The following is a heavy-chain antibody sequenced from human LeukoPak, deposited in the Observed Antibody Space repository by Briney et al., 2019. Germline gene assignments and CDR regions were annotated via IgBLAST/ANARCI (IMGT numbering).Heavy chain of an antibody. J-gene: IGHJ4*02. D-gene: IGHD2-15*01. V-gene: IGHV4-59*06. CDR3: ARDPLYCSGGSCYPGGSDY. Sequence: SETLSLTCTVSGGSISSYYWSWIRQHPGKGLEWIGYIYYSGSTYYNPSLKSRVTISVDTSKNQFSLKLSSVTAADTAVYYCARDPLYCSGGSCYPGGSDYWGQGTLVTVSS. CDR2: IYYSGST. CDR1: GGSISSYY.